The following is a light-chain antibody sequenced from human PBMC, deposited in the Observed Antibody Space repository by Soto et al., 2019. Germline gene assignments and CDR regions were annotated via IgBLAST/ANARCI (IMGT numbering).Light chain of an antibody. CDR3: QSYDGSNPNVV. CDR2: EDT. V-gene: IGLV6-57*02. CDR1: SGSVATNY. Sequence: NFMLTQPDSVSGSPGQTVTISCTGISGSVATNYVQWYQQRPPSAPTTVIYEDTQRPSGVPELFSGSIDSSSNSAALTISGLKPEDEADDFYQSYDGSNPNVVFGGGTKLTVL. J-gene: IGLJ2*01.